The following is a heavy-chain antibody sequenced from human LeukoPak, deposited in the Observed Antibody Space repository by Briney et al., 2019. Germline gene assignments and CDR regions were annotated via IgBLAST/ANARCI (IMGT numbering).Heavy chain of an antibody. CDR1: GYSFTSYW. J-gene: IGHJ6*03. D-gene: IGHD3-10*01. CDR3: ARHLAHYYGSGRGYYMDV. CDR2: IYPGDSDT. Sequence: GASLKISYKGSGYSFTSYWIGWVRPMPGKGLEWMGIIYPGDSDTRYSTSFQGQVTISADKSISTAYLQWSSLKASDTAVYYCARHLAHYYGSGRGYYMDVWGKGTTVTISS. V-gene: IGHV5-51*01.